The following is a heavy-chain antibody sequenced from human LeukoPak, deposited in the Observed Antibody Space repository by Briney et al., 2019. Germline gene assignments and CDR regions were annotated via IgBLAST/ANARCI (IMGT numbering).Heavy chain of an antibody. CDR2: FDPEDGET. Sequence: ASVKVSCKVSGYTLTELSMHWVRQAPGKGLEWMGGFDPEDGETIYAQKFQGRVTTTEDTSTDTAYMELSSLRSEDTAVYYCATGFQWELLLGYWGQGTLVTVSS. D-gene: IGHD1-26*01. CDR3: ATGFQWELLLGY. CDR1: GYTLTELS. J-gene: IGHJ4*02. V-gene: IGHV1-24*01.